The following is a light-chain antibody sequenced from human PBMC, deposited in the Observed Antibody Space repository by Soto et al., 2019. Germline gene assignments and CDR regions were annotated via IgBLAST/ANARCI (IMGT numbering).Light chain of an antibody. CDR3: QQRSNWPLT. V-gene: IGKV3-11*01. CDR2: DAS. CDR1: QSVSSY. J-gene: IGKJ5*01. Sequence: EIVLAQSPATLSLSPGERATLSCRASQSVSSYLAGYQQKPGQAPRLLIYDASNRATGIPARFSGSGSGTDFTLTISSLEPEDFAVYYCQQRSNWPLTLGQGTRLEIK.